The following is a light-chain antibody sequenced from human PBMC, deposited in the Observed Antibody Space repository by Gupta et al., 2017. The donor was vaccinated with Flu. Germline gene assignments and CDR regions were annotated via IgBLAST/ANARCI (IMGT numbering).Light chain of an antibody. J-gene: IGKJ1*01. CDR3: QQNTNWPPWT. CDR1: QSVGEN. Sequence: EIVMTHSPATVSVSPGENVTPSCRASQSVGENLAWYQQKPAQAPRLLIHGVSTRATGIPARFSGFGSETHFMLTISRLQSEDSAIYYCQQNTNWPPWTFGQGTKVEI. CDR2: GVS. V-gene: IGKV3-15*01.